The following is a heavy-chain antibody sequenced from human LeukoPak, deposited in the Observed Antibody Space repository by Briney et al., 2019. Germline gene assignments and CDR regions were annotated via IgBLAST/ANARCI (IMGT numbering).Heavy chain of an antibody. V-gene: IGHV5-51*01. J-gene: IGHJ6*03. CDR1: GYSFTSYW. D-gene: IGHD5-24*01. Sequence: GEPLKISCKGSGYSFTSYWIGWVRQMPGTGLEWMGIIYPGDSDTRYSPSFQSQVTIAADKSISTAYLQWSSLKAADTAMYYCARSRDGHNLAYYYYMDVWGKGTTVTVSS. CDR2: IYPGDSDT. CDR3: ARSRDGHNLAYYYYMDV.